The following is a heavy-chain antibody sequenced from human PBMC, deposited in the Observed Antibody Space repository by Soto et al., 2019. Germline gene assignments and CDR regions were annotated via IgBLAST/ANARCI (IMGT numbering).Heavy chain of an antibody. CDR3: ARMEVERYSYGYGFDY. V-gene: IGHV4-59*01. D-gene: IGHD5-18*01. Sequence: PSETLSLTCTVSGGSISSYYWSWIRQPPGKGLEWIGYIYYSGSTNYNPSLKSRVTISVDTSKNQFSLKLSSVTSADTAVYYCARMEVERYSYGYGFDYWGQGTLVTVSS. CDR2: IYYSGST. J-gene: IGHJ4*02. CDR1: GGSISSYY.